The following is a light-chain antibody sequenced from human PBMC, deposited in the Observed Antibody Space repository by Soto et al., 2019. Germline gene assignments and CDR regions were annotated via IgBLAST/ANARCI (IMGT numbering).Light chain of an antibody. CDR3: FAYAGSSTLV. CDR1: SSDIGSYDF. Sequence: QSALTQPASVSGSPGQSITISCTGSSSDIGSYDFVSWYQQYPGKAPKLAIFEVNKRHSGISDRFSGAKAGNTASLTISGLQSDDEAVYYCFAYAGSSTLVFGGGTKLTVL. J-gene: IGLJ2*01. V-gene: IGLV2-23*02. CDR2: EVN.